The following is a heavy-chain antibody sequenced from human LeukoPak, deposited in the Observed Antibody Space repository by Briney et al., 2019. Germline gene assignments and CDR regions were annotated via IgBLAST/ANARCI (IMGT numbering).Heavy chain of an antibody. CDR1: GGTFSSYA. Sequence: GSSVTVSCKACGGTFSSYAISWVRPAPGQGREWMGGIIPIYGTATYAQTFQGRVTIITDESTSTAYMELSSLRSEDTAVYCCARADSGSFDYWGHGTLVTVSS. J-gene: IGHJ4*01. CDR2: IIPIYGTA. V-gene: IGHV1-69*05. CDR3: ARADSGSFDY. D-gene: IGHD1-26*01.